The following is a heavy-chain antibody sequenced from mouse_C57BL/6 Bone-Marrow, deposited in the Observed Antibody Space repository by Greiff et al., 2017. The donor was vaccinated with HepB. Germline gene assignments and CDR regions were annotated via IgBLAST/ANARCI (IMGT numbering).Heavy chain of an antibody. D-gene: IGHD1-1*01. V-gene: IGHV5-17*01. CDR3: ASPQKNYYGSSYGFAY. Sequence: EEYEGGLVKPGGSLKLSCAASGFTFSDYGMHWVRQAPEKGLEWVAYISSGSSTIYYADTVKGRFTISRDNAKNTLFLQMTSLRSEDTAMYYCASPQKNYYGSSYGFAYWGQGTLVTVSS. CDR1: GFTFSDYG. J-gene: IGHJ3*01. CDR2: ISSGSSTI.